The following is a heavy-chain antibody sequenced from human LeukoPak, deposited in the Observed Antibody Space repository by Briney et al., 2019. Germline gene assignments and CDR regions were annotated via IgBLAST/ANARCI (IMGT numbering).Heavy chain of an antibody. CDR2: FSYNGGNK. CDR1: GFIFSTYS. J-gene: IGHJ4*01. V-gene: IGHV3-30*04. D-gene: IGHD6-19*01. Sequence: GGSLRLSCAPSGFIFSTYSMHWVRQAPGKGLEWVAVFSYNGGNKYYADSVKGRFTISRDNSKNTLYLQMNSLRAEDTAVYYCAKGIYSSGWSYFDYWGHGTLVTVSS. CDR3: AKGIYSSGWSYFDY.